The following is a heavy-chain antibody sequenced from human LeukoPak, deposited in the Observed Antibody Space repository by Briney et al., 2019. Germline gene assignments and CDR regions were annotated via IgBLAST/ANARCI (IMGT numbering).Heavy chain of an antibody. Sequence: SETLSLTCTVSGGSTSSGNYYWAWLRQPPGKGLEWIATINYSGSTYFNPSLKSRVTISVDTSKNQFSLKLTSVTAADTAVFYCARYLSRGFYFDYWGQGTLVTVSS. V-gene: IGHV4-39*01. J-gene: IGHJ4*02. CDR3: ARYLSRGFYFDY. CDR1: GGSTSSGNYY. CDR2: INYSGST.